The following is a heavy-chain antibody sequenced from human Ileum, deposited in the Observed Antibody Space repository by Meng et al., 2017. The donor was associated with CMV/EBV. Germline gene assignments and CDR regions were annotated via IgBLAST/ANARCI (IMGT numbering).Heavy chain of an antibody. CDR2: TYYRSKWYN. V-gene: IGHV6-1*01. CDR1: GDSVSSIGAI. J-gene: IGHJ2*01. D-gene: IGHD6-13*01. Sequence: QVQLQQSGPGPVKPSQXRTLTCAISGDSVSSIGAIWNWIRQSPSRVLEWLGKTYYRSKWYNDYAPSVKSRITVKPDTSKNQFSLQLNSVTPEDTAVYYCARENGYEWYFDFWGRGNLVTVSS. CDR3: ARENGYEWYFDF.